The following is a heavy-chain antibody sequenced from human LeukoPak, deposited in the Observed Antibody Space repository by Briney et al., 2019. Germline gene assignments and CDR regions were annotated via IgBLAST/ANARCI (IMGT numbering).Heavy chain of an antibody. CDR2: IFGSGGSA. Sequence: GGSLRLSCAASGFAFNSYAMYWIRQAPGKGLEWVSGIFGSGGSAHYADSVKGRFAISRDNSKNRVYLQMNSLRAEDTAVYYCAKTATGYSSGHYPGWPVDYWGQGTLVTVSS. CDR3: AKTATGYSSGHYPGWPVDY. CDR1: GFAFNSYA. D-gene: IGHD6-19*01. J-gene: IGHJ4*02. V-gene: IGHV3-23*01.